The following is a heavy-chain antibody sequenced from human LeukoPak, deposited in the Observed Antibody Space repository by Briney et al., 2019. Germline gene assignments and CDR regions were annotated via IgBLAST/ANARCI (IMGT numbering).Heavy chain of an antibody. Sequence: GGSLRLSCAASGFTFSSYAMHWLRQAPGKGLEWVAIISYDGSNKYYADSVKGRFTISRDNSKNTLYLQMNSLRAEDTAVYYCAKTSDFWSGYYRYWGQGTLVTVSS. CDR2: ISYDGSNK. D-gene: IGHD3-3*01. CDR1: GFTFSSYA. V-gene: IGHV3-30*18. CDR3: AKTSDFWSGYYRY. J-gene: IGHJ4*02.